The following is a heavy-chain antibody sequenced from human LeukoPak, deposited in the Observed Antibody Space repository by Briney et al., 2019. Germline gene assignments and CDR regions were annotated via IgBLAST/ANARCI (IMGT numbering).Heavy chain of an antibody. CDR3: ARGYFDWLGQSPTAFDY. CDR1: DVSLSSSY. J-gene: IGHJ4*02. D-gene: IGHD3-9*01. Sequence: PSETLSLTCSVSDVSLSSSYWSWIRQPPGKGLEWIGYINYSGSTHYNPSLKSRLTISVDKAKNQFSLKLSSVTAADTAVYYCARGYFDWLGQSPTAFDYWGQGTLVTVSS. V-gene: IGHV4-59*08. CDR2: INYSGST.